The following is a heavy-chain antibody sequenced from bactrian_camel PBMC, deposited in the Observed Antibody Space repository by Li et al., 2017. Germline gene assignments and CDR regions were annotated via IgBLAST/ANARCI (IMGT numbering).Heavy chain of an antibody. J-gene: IGHJ6*01. Sequence: DVQLVESGGSSVQAGGSLRLTCAASGYVTSDYCMSWFRQAPGKEREGVAAIFSRGGIEYYADSVKGRFTISRDNAENTVTLHLNRLKPEDTAMYYCAAFPRTVSGYDCAYANTLDAKNIDSASWGQGTQVTVS. CDR3: AAFPRTVSGYDCAYANTLDAKNIDSAS. D-gene: IGHD3*01. CDR1: GYVTSDYC. V-gene: IGHV3S40*01. CDR2: IFSRGGIE.